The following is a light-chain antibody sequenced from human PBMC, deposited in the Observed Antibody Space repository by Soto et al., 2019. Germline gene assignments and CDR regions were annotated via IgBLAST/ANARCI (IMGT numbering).Light chain of an antibody. Sequence: DVPMTQSPSSLSASVGDRVTITCRASQGISNYLAWYQQKPGKVPKLLIYAASTLQSGVPSRFSGSGSGTDFTLTISSLQPEDVATYYCQKYNGAPPWMVGQGTKVEIK. CDR2: AAS. CDR3: QKYNGAPPWM. J-gene: IGKJ1*01. V-gene: IGKV1-27*01. CDR1: QGISNY.